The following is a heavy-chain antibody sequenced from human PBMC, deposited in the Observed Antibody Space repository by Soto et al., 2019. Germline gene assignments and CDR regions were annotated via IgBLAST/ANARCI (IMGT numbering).Heavy chain of an antibody. V-gene: IGHV5-51*01. Sequence: GESLKISCKGSGYSFTSYWIGWVRQMPGKGLEWMGIIYPGDSDTRYSPSFQGQVTISADKSISTAYLQWSSLKASDTAMYYCARQFFMEWSAFDPWGQGTLVTISS. CDR3: ARQFFMEWSAFDP. CDR2: IYPGDSDT. J-gene: IGHJ5*02. D-gene: IGHD3-3*01. CDR1: GYSFTSYW.